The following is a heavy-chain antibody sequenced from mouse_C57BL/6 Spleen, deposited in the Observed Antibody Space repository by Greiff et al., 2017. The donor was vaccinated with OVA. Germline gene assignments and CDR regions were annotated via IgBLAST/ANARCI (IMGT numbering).Heavy chain of an antibody. V-gene: IGHV1-15*01. Sequence: VQLQESGAELVRPGASVTLSCKASGYTFTDYEMHWVKQTPVHGLEWIGAIDPETGGTAYNQKFKGKAILTADKSSSTAYMELRSLTSEDSAVYYCTRGGLTGPAWFAYWGQGTLVTVSA. D-gene: IGHD4-1*01. J-gene: IGHJ3*01. CDR3: TRGGLTGPAWFAY. CDR2: IDPETGGT. CDR1: GYTFTDYE.